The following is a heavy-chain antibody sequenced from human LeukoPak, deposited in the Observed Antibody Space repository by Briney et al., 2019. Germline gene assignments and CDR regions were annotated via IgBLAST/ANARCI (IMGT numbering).Heavy chain of an antibody. V-gene: IGHV3-30*18. CDR2: ISYDGSNK. J-gene: IGHJ3*02. CDR3: AKDRDVGSSHDMAFVI. D-gene: IGHD6-13*01. Sequence: PGGSLRLSCAASGFTFSSYAMHWVRQAPGKGLEWVAVISYDGSNKYYADSVKGRFTISRDNSKNTLYLQMNSLRAEDTAVYYCAKDRDVGSSHDMAFVIWGQGTMVTVSS. CDR1: GFTFSSYA.